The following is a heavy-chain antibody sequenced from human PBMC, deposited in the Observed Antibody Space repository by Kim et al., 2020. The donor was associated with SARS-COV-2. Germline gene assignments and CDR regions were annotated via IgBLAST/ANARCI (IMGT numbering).Heavy chain of an antibody. J-gene: IGHJ4*02. V-gene: IGHV3-23*01. Sequence: GKGPEWGSTTRGGGASTDYADSVKGRFTISRDKSTNTLYLQMSSLRAEDTAVYYCAKSGNYIAAAGFDYWGQGTLVTVSS. CDR3: AKSGNYIAAAGFDY. CDR2: TRGGGAST. D-gene: IGHD6-13*01.